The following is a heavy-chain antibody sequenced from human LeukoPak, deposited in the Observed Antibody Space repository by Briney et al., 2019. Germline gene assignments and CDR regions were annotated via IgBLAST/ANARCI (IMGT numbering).Heavy chain of an antibody. CDR2: ISSSSSTI. D-gene: IGHD5-12*01. J-gene: IGHJ4*02. V-gene: IGHV3-48*01. CDR1: GVTFSGSS. Sequence: GGSLRRSCAGAGVTFSGSSMHWVRQAPGKGLEWVSYISSSSSTIYYADSVKGRFTISTDNSENTLYLQMNSLRAEDTAVYYCAKETRGVGGYSRYDLDYWGQGTLVTVSS. CDR3: AKETRGVGGYSRYDLDY.